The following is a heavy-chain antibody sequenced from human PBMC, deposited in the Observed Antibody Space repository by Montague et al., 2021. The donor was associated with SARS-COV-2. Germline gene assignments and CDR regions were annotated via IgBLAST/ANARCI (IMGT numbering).Heavy chain of an antibody. CDR3: ARAIGSTYSSGWYYYYYGMDV. Sequence: SETLSLTCTVSGGSFSGYYWSWIRQPPGKGLEWIGYINHSGSTNYNPSLKSRVTISVDTSKNQFSLKLSSVTAADTAVYYCARAIGSTYSSGWYYYYYGMDVWGQGTTVTVSS. V-gene: IGHV4-59*01. CDR1: GGSFSGYY. J-gene: IGHJ6*02. CDR2: INHSGST. D-gene: IGHD6-19*01.